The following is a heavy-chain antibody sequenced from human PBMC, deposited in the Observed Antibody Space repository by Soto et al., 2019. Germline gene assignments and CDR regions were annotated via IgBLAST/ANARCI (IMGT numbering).Heavy chain of an antibody. V-gene: IGHV1-69*01. CDR3: ARHIYYGSGSYQVTSEYYFDY. J-gene: IGHJ4*02. D-gene: IGHD3-10*01. CDR2: IIPIFGTA. CDR1: GGTFSSYA. Sequence: QVQLVQSGAEVKKPGSSVKVSCKASGGTFSSYAISWVRQAPGQGLEWMGGIIPIFGTANYAQKFQGRVTITADESTSTAYMELSSLRSEDTAVYYCARHIYYGSGSYQVTSEYYFDYWGQGTLVTVSS.